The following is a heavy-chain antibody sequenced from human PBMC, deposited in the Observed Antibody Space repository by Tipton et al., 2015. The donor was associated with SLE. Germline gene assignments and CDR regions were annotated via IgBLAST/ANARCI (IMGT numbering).Heavy chain of an antibody. Sequence: TLSLTCTVSGGSISSGSYYWSWIRQPAGEGLEWIGRMYISGSTNYNPSLKSRVTISVDTSKNQFSLKLSSVTAADTAMYYCARDSDQWLGIDYWGQGTLVTVSS. CDR3: ARDSDQWLGIDY. CDR1: GGSISSGSYY. J-gene: IGHJ4*02. V-gene: IGHV4-61*02. CDR2: MYISGST. D-gene: IGHD6-19*01.